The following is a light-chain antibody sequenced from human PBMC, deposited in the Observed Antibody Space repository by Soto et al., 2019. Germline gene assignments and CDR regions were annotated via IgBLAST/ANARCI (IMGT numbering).Light chain of an antibody. J-gene: IGLJ2*01. V-gene: IGLV2-11*01. CDR1: SSDVGSYNS. CDR3: CSYSGSDSLL. CDR2: DVS. Sequence: QSALTQPRSVSGSPGESVTISCAGTSSDVGSYNSVSWYQQYPGKAPKVMIYDVSERPSEVPVRFSGSKSGNTASLTISGLQAEDEAEYFCCSYSGSDSLLFGGGTKLPV.